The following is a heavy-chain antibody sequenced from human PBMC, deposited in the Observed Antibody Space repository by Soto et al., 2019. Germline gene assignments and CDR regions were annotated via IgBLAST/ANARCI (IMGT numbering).Heavy chain of an antibody. Sequence: GGSLRLSCAASGFTFSNYCMSWVRQVPGKGLEWVANIKQEGNERYYVDSVKGRFTVSRDDAKNSLYLQKNCLRAEVLSVYYCARSPGISGSTFFDFWGQGTPVTVS. CDR3: ARSPGISGSTFFDF. D-gene: IGHD1-7*01. V-gene: IGHV3-7*01. J-gene: IGHJ4*02. CDR1: GFTFSNYC. CDR2: IKQEGNER.